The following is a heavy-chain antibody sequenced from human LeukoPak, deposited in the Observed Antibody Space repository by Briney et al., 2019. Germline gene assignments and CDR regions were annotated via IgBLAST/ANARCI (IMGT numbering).Heavy chain of an antibody. CDR2: ISGSGGST. D-gene: IGHD4-17*01. CDR1: GFTFSSYA. Sequence: SGGSLRLSCAASGFTFSSYATSWVRQAPGKGLEWVSAISGSGGSTYYADSVKGRFTISRDNSKNTLYLQMNSLRAEDTAVYYCAKTSEPNDRVTTSDYWGQGTLVTVSS. CDR3: AKTSEPNDRVTTSDY. V-gene: IGHV3-23*01. J-gene: IGHJ4*02.